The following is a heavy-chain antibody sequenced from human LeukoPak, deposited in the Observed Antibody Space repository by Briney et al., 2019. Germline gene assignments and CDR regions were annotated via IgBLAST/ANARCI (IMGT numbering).Heavy chain of an antibody. D-gene: IGHD1-14*01. Sequence: SETLSPTCAVSGYSVSSAYYWAWIRQPPGAGLEWIGSIYPSGTTYYKSSLRSRLIISIDASKNQFSLRLSSVTAADTAMYYCARRPESPITGFDFWGQGALVAVSS. CDR3: ARRPESPITGFDF. CDR1: GYSVSSAYY. CDR2: IYPSGTT. J-gene: IGHJ4*02. V-gene: IGHV4-38-2*01.